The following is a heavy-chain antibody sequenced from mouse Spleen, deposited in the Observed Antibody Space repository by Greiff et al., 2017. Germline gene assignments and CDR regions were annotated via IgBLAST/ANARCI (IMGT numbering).Heavy chain of an antibody. CDR3: AKNIYNGYHDFDY. Sequence: VKLMESGPGLVQPSQTLSITCTVSGFSLTSYGVHWVRQSPGKGLEWLGVIWRGGSTDYNAAFMSRLSITKDNSKSQVFFKMNSLQADDTAIYYCAKNIYNGYHDFDYWGQGTTLTVSS. CDR1: GFSLTSYG. D-gene: IGHD2-3*01. J-gene: IGHJ2*01. V-gene: IGHV2-5*01. CDR2: IWRGGST.